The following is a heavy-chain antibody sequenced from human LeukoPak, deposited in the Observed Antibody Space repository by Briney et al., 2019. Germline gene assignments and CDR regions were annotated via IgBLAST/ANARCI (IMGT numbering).Heavy chain of an antibody. J-gene: IGHJ6*02. CDR2: VSGGDERT. V-gene: IGHV3-23*01. D-gene: IGHD2-15*01. CDR3: AKRRGIGSWYYSALDV. Sequence: PGGSLRLSCAASGFTFSSYAMTWVRQAPGKGLEWVSVVSGGDERTYYADSVKGRVTISRDDSKTTLYLQMNSLRVEDTAVYFCAKRRGIGSWYYSALDVWGQGTTVTVSS. CDR1: GFTFSSYA.